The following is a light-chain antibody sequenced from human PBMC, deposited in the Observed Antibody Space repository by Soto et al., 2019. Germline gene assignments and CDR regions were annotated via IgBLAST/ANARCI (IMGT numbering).Light chain of an antibody. Sequence: QSVLTQPPSVSGAPGQRVTISCTGSSSNIGAGYDVHWYQQLPGTAPKLLIYDNMNRPSGVPDRFSGSKSGTSASLAITGLQAEDEADYCCQSYDSSLNASYVFGTGTKLTVL. CDR3: QSYDSSLNASYV. CDR1: SSNIGAGYD. CDR2: DNM. V-gene: IGLV1-40*01. J-gene: IGLJ1*01.